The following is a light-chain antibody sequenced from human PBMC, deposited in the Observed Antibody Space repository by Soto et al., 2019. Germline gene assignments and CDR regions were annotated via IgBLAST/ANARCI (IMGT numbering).Light chain of an antibody. CDR2: GAS. CDR1: QSVSSSY. CDR3: QQYGSSRWT. J-gene: IGKJ1*01. Sequence: EIVLTQSPGTLPLSPGERATLSCRASQSVSSSYLAWYQQKPGQAPRLLIYGASTRATGIPDRFSGSGSGTDFTLTISTLEPEDFAVYYCQQYGSSRWTFGQGTKVEFK. V-gene: IGKV3-20*01.